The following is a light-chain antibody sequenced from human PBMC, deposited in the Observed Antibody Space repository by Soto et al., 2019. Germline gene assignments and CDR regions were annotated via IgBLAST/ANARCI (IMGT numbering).Light chain of an antibody. CDR3: QQYKSYSRM. CDR1: QDIRNY. CDR2: DAS. Sequence: IQMPQSPSYLSAFVGDRGTITCQASQDIRNYLNWYQQTTGKPPKLLIYDASSLPSGVPSRFTGRGSWTECTLTISRLQPEDVETDYCQQYKSYSRMFGQGTKVDIK. J-gene: IGKJ1*01. V-gene: IGKV1-16*01.